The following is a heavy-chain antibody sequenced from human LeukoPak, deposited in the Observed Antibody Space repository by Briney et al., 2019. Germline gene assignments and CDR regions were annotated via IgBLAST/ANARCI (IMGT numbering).Heavy chain of an antibody. J-gene: IGHJ3*02. V-gene: IGHV3-15*01. CDR1: GFTFSNAW. Sequence: PGGSLRLSCAASGFTFSNAWMSWVRQAPGKGLEWVCRIKSKTDGGTTDYAAPVKGRFTISRDDSKNTLYLQMDSLKTEDTAVYYCTTDSGNSDAFDIWGQGTMVTVSS. D-gene: IGHD4-23*01. CDR2: IKSKTDGGTT. CDR3: TTDSGNSDAFDI.